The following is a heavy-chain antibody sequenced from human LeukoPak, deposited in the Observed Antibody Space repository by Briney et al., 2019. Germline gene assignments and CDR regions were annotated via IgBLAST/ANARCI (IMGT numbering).Heavy chain of an antibody. CDR1: GYTFTSYA. CDR2: INAGNGNT. J-gene: IGHJ6*02. V-gene: IGHV1-3*01. D-gene: IGHD3-3*01. CDR3: ARDAPFDFWSGYGMDV. Sequence: GASVKVSCKASGYTFTSYAMHWVRQAPGQRLEWMGWINAGNGNTKYSQKFQGRVTITRDTSASTAYMELSSLRSGDTAVYYCARDAPFDFWSGYGMDVWGQGTTVTVSS.